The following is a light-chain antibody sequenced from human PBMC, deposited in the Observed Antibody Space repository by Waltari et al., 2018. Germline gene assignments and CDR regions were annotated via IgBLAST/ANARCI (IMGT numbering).Light chain of an antibody. CDR2: QLS. V-gene: IGKV2D-29*02. Sequence: DIVMTQNALSLSVTPGQPASISCKSSQSLYSEGESYLYLYLQKPGQSPQLLIYQLSKRFAGVPNRFSCSGSGTEFTLTISRVEADDVGVYYCMQGLQHPFTFGGGTKLEIK. CDR3: MQGLQHPFT. CDR1: QSLYSEGESY. J-gene: IGKJ4*01.